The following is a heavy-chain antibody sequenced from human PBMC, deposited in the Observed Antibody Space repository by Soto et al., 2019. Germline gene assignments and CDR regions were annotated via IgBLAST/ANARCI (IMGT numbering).Heavy chain of an antibody. J-gene: IGHJ4*02. CDR1: GFTFSSYG. V-gene: IGHV3-30*19. Sequence: GGSLRLSCAASGFTFSSYGMHWVRQAPGKGLEWVAVISYDGSNKYYADSVKGRFTISRDNSKNTLYLQMNSLRAEDTAVYYCAREGIAVAAWVFDYWGQGTLVTVSS. CDR2: ISYDGSNK. CDR3: AREGIAVAAWVFDY. D-gene: IGHD6-19*01.